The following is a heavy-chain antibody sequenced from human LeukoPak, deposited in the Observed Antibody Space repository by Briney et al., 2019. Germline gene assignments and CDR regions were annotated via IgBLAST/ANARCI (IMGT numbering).Heavy chain of an antibody. D-gene: IGHD2-8*01. CDR3: ARGYCTNGVCSSDYFDY. CDR1: GGSISSGGYY. Sequence: PSETLSLTCTVSGGSISSGGYYWNWIRQPPGKGLEWIGYIYNSGSAYSNPSVKSRSSISLDTSKNQISLKLSSVIAADTAVYYCARGYCTNGVCSSDYFDYWGQGTLVTVSA. CDR2: IYNSGSA. V-gene: IGHV4-31*03. J-gene: IGHJ4*02.